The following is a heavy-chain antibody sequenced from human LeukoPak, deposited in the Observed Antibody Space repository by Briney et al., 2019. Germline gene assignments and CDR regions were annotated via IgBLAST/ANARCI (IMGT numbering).Heavy chain of an antibody. CDR1: GFTLSSYA. D-gene: IGHD1-14*01. J-gene: IGHJ4*02. CDR2: ISACGGST. Sequence: GRSLRLSCAASGFTLSSYATTWSRQAQATWLDCVSRISACGGSTYYAYHAESVKSRLTISRDNYKNTLYLQMNSLRAEDTAVYFCARDHSEPGVFFDSWGQGTLVTVSS. CDR3: ARDHSEPGVFFDS. V-gene: IGHV3-23*01.